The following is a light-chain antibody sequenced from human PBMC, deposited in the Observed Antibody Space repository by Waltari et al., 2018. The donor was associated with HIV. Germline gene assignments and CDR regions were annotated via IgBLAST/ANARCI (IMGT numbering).Light chain of an antibody. Sequence: HSVLPQPPSASGTPRQRLPIPCLGSRSTTARTTENCYQQLPGTAPKLLLYSNSQRPSGVPDRFSGSKSGTSASLAISGLQSEDEADYYCAAWDDSLNGVVFGGGTKLTVL. CDR1: RSTTARTT. V-gene: IGLV1-44*01. CDR3: AAWDDSLNGVV. J-gene: IGLJ2*01. CDR2: SNS.